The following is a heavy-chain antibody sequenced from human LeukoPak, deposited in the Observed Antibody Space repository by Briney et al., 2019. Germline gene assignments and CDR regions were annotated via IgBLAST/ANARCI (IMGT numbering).Heavy chain of an antibody. D-gene: IGHD2-2*01. J-gene: IGHJ3*02. CDR1: GGSISSSSYY. Sequence: SETLSLTCTVSGGSISSSSYYWGWIRQPPGKGLEWIGSIYYSGSTYYNPSLKSRVTLSVDTSKNQFSLKLSSVTAADTAVYYCARSGGSSVTDAFDIWGQGTMVTVSS. V-gene: IGHV4-39*07. CDR3: ARSGGSSVTDAFDI. CDR2: IYYSGST.